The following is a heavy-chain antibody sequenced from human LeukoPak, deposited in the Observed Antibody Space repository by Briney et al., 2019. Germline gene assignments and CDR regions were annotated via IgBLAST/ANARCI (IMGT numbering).Heavy chain of an antibody. CDR2: IIPIFGTA. V-gene: IGHV1-69*05. CDR1: GGTYSSYA. D-gene: IGHD3-3*01. J-gene: IGHJ6*03. CDR3: AGAPRDFWSGFYYYYYMDV. Sequence: SVKVSCKASGGTYSSYAISWVRQAPGQGLEWMGGIIPIFGTANYAQKFQGRVTITTDESTSTAYMELSSLRSEDTAVYYCAGAPRDFWSGFYYYYYMDVWGKGTTVTVSS.